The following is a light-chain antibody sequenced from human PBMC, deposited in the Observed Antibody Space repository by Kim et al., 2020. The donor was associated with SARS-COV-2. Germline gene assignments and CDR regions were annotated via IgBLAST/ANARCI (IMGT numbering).Light chain of an antibody. J-gene: IGKJ4*01. CDR1: QSIGTA. CDR3: QQSSSLPLT. V-gene: IGKV6-21*01. CDR2: YAS. Sequence: VTPKEKATITCRASQSIGTALHWYQQKPDQSPKLLIKYASQSFSGVPSRFSGSGSGTDFTLTISSLEAEDAATYYCQQSSSLPLTFGGGTKVDIK.